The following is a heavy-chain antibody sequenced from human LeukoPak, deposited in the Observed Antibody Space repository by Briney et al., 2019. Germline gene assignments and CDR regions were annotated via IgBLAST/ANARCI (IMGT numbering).Heavy chain of an antibody. CDR3: AKDLRRWEPFDAFDI. Sequence: GGSLRLSCAASGFTVSSNYMSWVRQAPGKGLEWVSVIYSGGSTYYADSVKGRFTISRDNSKNTLYLQMNSLRAEDTAVYYCAKDLRRWEPFDAFDIWGQGTMVTVSS. D-gene: IGHD1-26*01. CDR1: GFTVSSNY. J-gene: IGHJ3*02. CDR2: IYSGGST. V-gene: IGHV3-53*05.